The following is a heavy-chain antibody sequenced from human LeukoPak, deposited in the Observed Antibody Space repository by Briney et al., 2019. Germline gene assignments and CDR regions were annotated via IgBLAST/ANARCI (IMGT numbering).Heavy chain of an antibody. CDR3: ARGEIGVFDP. D-gene: IGHD2-8*01. V-gene: IGHV1-8*01. CDR2: MNPNSGNT. J-gene: IGHJ5*02. Sequence: EWMGWMNPNSGNTGYAQKFQGRVTMTRNTSISTAYMELSSLRSEDTAVYYCARGEIGVFDPWGQGTLVTVSS.